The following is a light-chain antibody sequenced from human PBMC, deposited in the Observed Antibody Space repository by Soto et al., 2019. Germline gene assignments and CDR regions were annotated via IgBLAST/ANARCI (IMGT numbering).Light chain of an antibody. V-gene: IGKV3-20*01. CDR1: QSVTSNY. CDR3: QQYGSSMTWT. J-gene: IGKJ1*01. CDR2: AAS. Sequence: EVVLTQSPGTVSLSPGERATLSCRASQSVTSNYLAWYQQKPGQAPRLLIYAASSRATGIPDRFSGSGSGTDFTLSISRLEPEYFAVYSCQQYGSSMTWTFGQGTKVEIK.